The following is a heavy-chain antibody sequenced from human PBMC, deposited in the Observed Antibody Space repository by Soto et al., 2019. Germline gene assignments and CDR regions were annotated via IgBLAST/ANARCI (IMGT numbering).Heavy chain of an antibody. CDR3: ARRYSANDV. Sequence: GGSLRLSCAASGFIFSDYYMSWIRQAPGKNLEWVSYISGTGNTIYSADSVKGRFTISRDNAKNSLYLQMSSLRAEDTGVYFCARRYSANDVWGKGTTVTVSS. J-gene: IGHJ6*04. V-gene: IGHV3-11*01. D-gene: IGHD5-12*01. CDR1: GFIFSDYY. CDR2: ISGTGNTI.